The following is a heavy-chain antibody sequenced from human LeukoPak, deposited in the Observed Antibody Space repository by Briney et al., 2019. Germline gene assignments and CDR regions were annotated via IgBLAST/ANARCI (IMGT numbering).Heavy chain of an antibody. J-gene: IGHJ4*02. Sequence: GGSLRLSCAASGFTFSSYSMNWVRQAPGKGLEWVSSISSSSSYIYYADSVKGRFTISRDSAKNSLYLQMNSLRAEDTAVYYCATLWFGESQDYWGQGTLVTVSS. CDR2: ISSSSSYI. CDR3: ATLWFGESQDY. V-gene: IGHV3-21*01. D-gene: IGHD3-10*01. CDR1: GFTFSSYS.